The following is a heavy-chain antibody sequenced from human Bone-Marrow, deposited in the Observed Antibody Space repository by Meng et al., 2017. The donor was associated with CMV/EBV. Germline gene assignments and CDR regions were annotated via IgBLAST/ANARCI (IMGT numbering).Heavy chain of an antibody. J-gene: IGHJ4*02. CDR1: GFTFRSYG. V-gene: IGHV3-21*01. D-gene: IGHD5-12*01. CDR3: ASGSGYDWSPYDY. Sequence: AASGFTFRSYGRNWVRQAPGKGLEWVSSISNSSSYIYYTDSVKSRFTISRDNAKNSLYLQMNSLRAEDTAVYYCASGSGYDWSPYDYWGQGTLVTVSS. CDR2: ISNSSSYI.